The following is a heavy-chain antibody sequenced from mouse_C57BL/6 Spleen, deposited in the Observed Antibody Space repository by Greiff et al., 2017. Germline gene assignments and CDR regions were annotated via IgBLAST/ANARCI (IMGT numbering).Heavy chain of an antibody. D-gene: IGHD3-3*01. CDR3: ARGTYHFYFDY. CDR1: VYAFSSSW. J-gene: IGHJ2*01. V-gene: IGHV1-80*01. CDR2: IYPGDGDT. Sequence: QVQLQQSGAELVKPGASVKISCKASVYAFSSSWMNWVKQRPGKGLEWIGQIYPGDGDTNYNGKFEGKATLTAAESSTTAYMQLSSLTSEDSAVYFCARGTYHFYFDYWGQGTTLTVSS.